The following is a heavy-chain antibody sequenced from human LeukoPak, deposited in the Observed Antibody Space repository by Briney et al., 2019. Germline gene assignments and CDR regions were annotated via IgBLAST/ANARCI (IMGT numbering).Heavy chain of an antibody. Sequence: GESLRPSCAASGFTFSSYSMNWVRQAPGKGLEWVSYISSISSTIYYADSVKGRFTISRDNDTDSMYLQMNSLRAEDTAVYYCARGAYYYGSGSYYNLDYWGQGTLVTVSS. J-gene: IGHJ4*02. D-gene: IGHD3-10*01. V-gene: IGHV3-48*01. CDR2: ISSISSTI. CDR3: ARGAYYYGSGSYYNLDY. CDR1: GFTFSSYS.